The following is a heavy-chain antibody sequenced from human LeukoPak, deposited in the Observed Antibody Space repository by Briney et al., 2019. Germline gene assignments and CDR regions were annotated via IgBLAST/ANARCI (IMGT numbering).Heavy chain of an antibody. CDR3: ARDTAVAGTGLDY. CDR2: INHSGST. J-gene: IGHJ4*02. D-gene: IGHD6-19*01. CDR1: GGSFSGYY. V-gene: IGHV4-34*01. Sequence: PSETLSLTCAVYGGSFSGYYWSWIRQPPGKGLEWIGEINHSGSTNYNPSLKSRVTISVDTSKNQFSLKLSSVTAADTAVYYCARDTAVAGTGLDYWGQGTLVTVSS.